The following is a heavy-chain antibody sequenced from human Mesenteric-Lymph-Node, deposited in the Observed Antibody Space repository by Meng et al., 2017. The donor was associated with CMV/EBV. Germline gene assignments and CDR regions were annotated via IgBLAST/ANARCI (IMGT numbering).Heavy chain of an antibody. J-gene: IGHJ3*02. D-gene: IGHD3-3*01. CDR1: GGSFSGYY. Sequence: SETLSLTCAVYGGSFSGYYWSWIRQPPGKGLEWIGEINHSGSTNYNPSLKSRVTISVDTSKNQFSLKLSSVTAADTAVYYCARDLANFWSGYYPPPDAFDIWGQGTMVTVSS. CDR3: ARDLANFWSGYYPPPDAFDI. V-gene: IGHV4-34*01. CDR2: INHSGST.